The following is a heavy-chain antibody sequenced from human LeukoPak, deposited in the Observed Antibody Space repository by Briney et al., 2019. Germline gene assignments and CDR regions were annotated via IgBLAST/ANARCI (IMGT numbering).Heavy chain of an antibody. CDR1: GGSISSSSYY. CDR2: IYYSGST. V-gene: IGHV4-39*07. CDR3: ARDSPRYYDLDY. Sequence: PSETLSLTCTVSGGSISSSSYYWGWIRQPPGKGLEWIGSIYYSGSTYYNPSLKSRVTISVDTSKNQFSLKLSSVTAADTAVYYCARDSPRYYDLDYWGQGTLVTVSS. D-gene: IGHD3-22*01. J-gene: IGHJ4*02.